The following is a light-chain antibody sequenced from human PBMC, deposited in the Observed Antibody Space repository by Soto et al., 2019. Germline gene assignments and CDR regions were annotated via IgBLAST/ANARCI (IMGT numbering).Light chain of an antibody. CDR2: GAS. CDR3: QQYNNWPPYT. CDR1: QSVSSN. Sequence: EIVMTQSPATLSVSPGERATLSCRASQSVSSNLAWYQQKPGQAPRLLIYGASTMATGIPAMFSGGGSGTEFTLPISSLQSEDFAVSYCQQYNNWPPYTFGQGTKLEIK. V-gene: IGKV3-15*01. J-gene: IGKJ2*01.